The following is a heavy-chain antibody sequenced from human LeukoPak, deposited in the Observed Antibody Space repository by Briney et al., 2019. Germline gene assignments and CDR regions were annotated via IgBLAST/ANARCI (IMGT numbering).Heavy chain of an antibody. V-gene: IGHV3-21*01. CDR3: AKVAKYYYGSETYYFFEH. CDR1: GFIFNSHS. J-gene: IGHJ4*02. Sequence: GGSLRLSCAASGFIFNSHSMNWVRQAPGKGLEWVSSISSTSSYIYYADSVKSRFTISRDDAKNSLYLQMNSLRAEDTAVFYCAKVAKYYYGSETYYFFEHWGQGTPVTASS. D-gene: IGHD3-10*01. CDR2: ISSTSSYI.